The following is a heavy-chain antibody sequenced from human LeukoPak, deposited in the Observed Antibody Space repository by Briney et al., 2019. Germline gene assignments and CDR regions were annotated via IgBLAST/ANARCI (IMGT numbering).Heavy chain of an antibody. CDR3: AKDLGHYDILTGGDY. CDR1: GFIFSSYW. V-gene: IGHV3-74*01. J-gene: IGHJ4*02. CDR2: INSDGSST. D-gene: IGHD3-9*01. Sequence: GGSLRLSCAASGFIFSSYWMHWVRQAPGKGLVWVSRINSDGSSTSYADSVKGRFTISRDNSKNTLYLQMNSLRAEDTAVYYCAKDLGHYDILTGGDYWGQGTLVTVSS.